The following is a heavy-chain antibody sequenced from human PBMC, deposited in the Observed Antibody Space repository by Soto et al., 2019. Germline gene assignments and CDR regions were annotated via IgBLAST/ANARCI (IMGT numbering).Heavy chain of an antibody. CDR2: ISYDGSNK. CDR1: GFTFSSYA. Sequence: QVQLVESGGGVVQPGRSLRLSCAASGFTFSSYAMHWVRQAPGKGLEWVAVISYDGSNKYYADSVKGRFTISRDNSKNTLYLQMNSLRADDTAVYYCVKHGGNSDYWGQGTLVTVSS. V-gene: IGHV3-30-3*02. J-gene: IGHJ4*02. D-gene: IGHD2-21*02. CDR3: VKHGGNSDY.